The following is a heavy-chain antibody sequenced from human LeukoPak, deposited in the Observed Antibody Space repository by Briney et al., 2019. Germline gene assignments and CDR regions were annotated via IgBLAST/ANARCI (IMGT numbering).Heavy chain of an antibody. CDR3: ARDSSPLRYFDWLSSRGDAFDI. CDR1: GGSISSYY. V-gene: IGHV4-59*12. CDR2: IYYSGST. Sequence: SETLSLTCTVSGGSISSYYWSWIRQPPGKGLEWIAYIYYSGSTNYNPSLKSRVTISVDTSKNQFSLKLSSVTAADTAVYYCARDSSPLRYFDWLSSRGDAFDIWGQGTMVTVSS. J-gene: IGHJ3*02. D-gene: IGHD3-9*01.